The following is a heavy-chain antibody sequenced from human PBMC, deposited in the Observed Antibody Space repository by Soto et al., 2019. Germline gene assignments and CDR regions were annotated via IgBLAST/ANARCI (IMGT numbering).Heavy chain of an antibody. CDR1: GFTFSNYG. J-gene: IGHJ3*02. CDR2: IINDGSDE. V-gene: IGHV3-33*05. Sequence: QVQLVESGGGVVQPGRSLRLSCAASGFTFSNYGMHWVRQAPGKGLEWLAVIINDGSDEKYGDSVKGRVTISRDNSKNTLYLQINSLRVEDTAVHYCARDDDRPDNGLDMWGQGTVVTVSS. CDR3: ARDDDRPDNGLDM. D-gene: IGHD2-8*01.